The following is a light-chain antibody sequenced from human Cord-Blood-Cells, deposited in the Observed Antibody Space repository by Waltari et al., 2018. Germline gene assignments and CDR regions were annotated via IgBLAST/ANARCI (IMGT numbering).Light chain of an antibody. J-gene: IGLJ3*02. V-gene: IGLV2-14*01. CDR3: SSYTSSSTRV. CDR1: SRDVGGYNY. Sequence: QSALTPPASVSGSPGPSITIPCTGTSRDVGGYNYVSWYQQHPGKAPKLMIYDVSNRPSGVSNRFSGSKSGNTASLTISGLQAEDEADYYCSSYTSSSTRVFGGGTKLTVL. CDR2: DVS.